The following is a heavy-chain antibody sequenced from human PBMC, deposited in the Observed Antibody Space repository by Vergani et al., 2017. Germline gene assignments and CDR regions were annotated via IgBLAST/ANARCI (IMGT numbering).Heavy chain of an antibody. CDR1: GFTFSSYA. J-gene: IGHJ4*02. Sequence: EVQLLESGGGLVQPGGSLRLSCAASGFTFSSYAMSWVRQAPGKGLVWVSAISGSGGSTYYADSVKGRFTISRDNSKNKLYLQMNSLRAEDTAVYYCAKRLITFGGVIVMPFDYWGQGTLVTVSS. V-gene: IGHV3-23*01. D-gene: IGHD3-16*02. CDR2: ISGSGGST. CDR3: AKRLITFGGVIVMPFDY.